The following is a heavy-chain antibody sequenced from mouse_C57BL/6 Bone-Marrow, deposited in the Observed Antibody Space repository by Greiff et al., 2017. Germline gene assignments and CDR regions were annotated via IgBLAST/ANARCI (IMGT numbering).Heavy chain of an antibody. CDR1: GYTFTDYY. Sequence: EVQLQQSGPELVKPGASVKISCKASGYTFTDYYMNWVKQSHGKSLEWIGDINPNNGGTSYNQKFKGKATLTVDKSSSTAYMELRSLTSEDSAVYYCARSIYDSYYEDLFDYWGQGTTLTVSS. D-gene: IGHD2-3*01. CDR2: INPNNGGT. V-gene: IGHV1-26*01. CDR3: ARSIYDSYYEDLFDY. J-gene: IGHJ2*01.